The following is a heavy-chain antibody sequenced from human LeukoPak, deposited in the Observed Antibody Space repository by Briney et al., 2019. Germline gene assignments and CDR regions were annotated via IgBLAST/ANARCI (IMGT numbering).Heavy chain of an antibody. Sequence: ASVKVSCKASGYTFTGYYLHWFRQAPGRGLEWMGAVNPITGDTNTAQKFQGDVTMTRDTSISTAYMEVSRLRSDDTAVFYCARGVDLYSNYFDYWGQGTRVTVSS. D-gene: IGHD3-16*02. J-gene: IGHJ4*02. CDR3: ARGVDLYSNYFDY. V-gene: IGHV1-2*02. CDR2: VNPITGDT. CDR1: GYTFTGYY.